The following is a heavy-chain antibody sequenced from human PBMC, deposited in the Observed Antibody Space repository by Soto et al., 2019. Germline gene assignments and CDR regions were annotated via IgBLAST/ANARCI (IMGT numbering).Heavy chain of an antibody. CDR1: GGSISSGGYY. V-gene: IGHV4-31*03. CDR3: ARGVLH. CDR2: IYYSGST. J-gene: IGHJ4*02. D-gene: IGHD3-10*01. Sequence: QVQLQESGPGLVKPSQTLSLTCTVSGGSISSGGYYWSWIRQHPGKGLEWIGSIYYSGSTYYNPSLQRRVTISVDPAKNQFPLKLSSVTAADPPVYYCARGVLHWGQGTLVTVSS.